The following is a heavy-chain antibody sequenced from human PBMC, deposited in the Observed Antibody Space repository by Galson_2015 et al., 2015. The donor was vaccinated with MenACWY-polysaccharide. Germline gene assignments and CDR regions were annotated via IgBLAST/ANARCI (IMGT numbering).Heavy chain of an antibody. CDR2: IKSDGSDT. J-gene: IGHJ4*02. V-gene: IGHV3-74*01. Sequence: SLRLSCAASGFTFSSHWMTWVRQAPGKGLEWVSRIKSDGSDTNYADSVKGRFTISRDNAKNTLYLQMSSLRAEDTAVYYCTTHTPHNHDDLYLGLGTLVAVSS. D-gene: IGHD1-1*01. CDR1: GFTFSSHW. CDR3: TTHTPHNHDDLY.